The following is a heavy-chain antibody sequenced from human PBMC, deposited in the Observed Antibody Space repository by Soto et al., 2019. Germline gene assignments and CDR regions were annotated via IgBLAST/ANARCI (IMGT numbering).Heavy chain of an antibody. D-gene: IGHD5-12*01. J-gene: IGHJ5*02. V-gene: IGHV1-18*04. Sequence: ASVKVSCKTSGYTFNTYGISWVRQVPGQGLEWMGWISGNNGATNYAQNLQGRVTITTDTSTGTAYMEMRTLRSDDTAVYYCARHYKWFRLSGNGFDTWGQGTLVTVSS. CDR3: ARHYKWFRLSGNGFDT. CDR1: GYTFNTYG. CDR2: ISGNNGAT.